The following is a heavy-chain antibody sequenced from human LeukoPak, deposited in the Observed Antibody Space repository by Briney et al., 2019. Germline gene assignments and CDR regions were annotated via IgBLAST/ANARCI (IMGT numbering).Heavy chain of an antibody. Sequence: ASVKVSCKASGYTFTSYDINWVRQATGQGLEWMGWMNPNSGNTGYAQKFQGRVTMTRNTSISTAYMELSSLRSEDTAVYYCARQAVPFSYYYYVIDIWGQGTMVNVSS. D-gene: IGHD4-17*01. CDR3: ARQAVPFSYYYYVIDI. CDR1: GYTFTSYD. CDR2: MNPNSGNT. J-gene: IGHJ6*02. V-gene: IGHV1-8*01.